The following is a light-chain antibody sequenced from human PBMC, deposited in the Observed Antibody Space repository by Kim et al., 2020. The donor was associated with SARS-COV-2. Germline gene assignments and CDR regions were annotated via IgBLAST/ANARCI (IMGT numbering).Light chain of an antibody. CDR3: QQRGNWPPALT. CDR1: HSVGIT. J-gene: IGKJ4*01. CDR2: DAS. V-gene: IGKV3-11*01. Sequence: PGEGAPPPGRASHSVGITLSWCQQTPGQAPRLLIYDASIRATGIPDRFSGSGSGTDFTLTIGSLEPRDVAIYYCQQRGNWPPALTFGGGTKVDIK.